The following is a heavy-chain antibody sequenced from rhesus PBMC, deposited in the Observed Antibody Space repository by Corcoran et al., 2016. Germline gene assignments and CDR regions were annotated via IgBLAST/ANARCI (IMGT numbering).Heavy chain of an antibody. CDR2: IYGSGESN. V-gene: IGHV4S14*01. Sequence: QVQLQESGPGLVKPSETLSLPCAVSGYSISSGYYWGWIRQPPGKGLAWIGSIYGSGESNYLTPSRMRRVTLAVVTAKNQCERKRSSGTAADTAGYYCARLGSSWAEVDTGGTEWDVELWGPGTPITIPS. CDR3: ARLGSSWAEVDTGGTEWDVEL. J-gene: IGHJ2*01. D-gene: IGHD5-30*01. CDR1: GYSISSGYY.